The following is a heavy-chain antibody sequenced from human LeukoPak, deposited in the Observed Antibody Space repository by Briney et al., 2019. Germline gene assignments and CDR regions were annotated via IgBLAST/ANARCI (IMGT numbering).Heavy chain of an antibody. CDR2: IRSSSYYI. J-gene: IGHJ4*02. CDR1: GFTFSSYA. V-gene: IGHV3-21*01. D-gene: IGHD3-22*01. CDR3: AREGYYDSSGYFFDS. Sequence: GGSLRLSCAASGFTFSSYAMSWVRQAPGKGLEWVPSIRSSSYYIYYADSVKGRFTISRDNAKNSLYLHMTSLRAEDTAVYYCAREGYYDSSGYFFDSWGQGTLVTVSS.